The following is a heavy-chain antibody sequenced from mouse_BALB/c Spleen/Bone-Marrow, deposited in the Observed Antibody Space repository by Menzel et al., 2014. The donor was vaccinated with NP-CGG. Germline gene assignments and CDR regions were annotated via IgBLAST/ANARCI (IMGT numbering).Heavy chain of an antibody. CDR3: ARNKGRRGTGATDY. D-gene: IGHD2-14*01. CDR1: GFSLTSYG. CDR2: IWSGGST. V-gene: IGHV2-2*02. J-gene: IGHJ4*01. Sequence: VQLVESGPGLVQPSQSLSITCTVSGFSLTSYGVHWVRQSPGKGLEWLGVIWSGGSTDYNAAFISRLSISKDNSKSQVFFKMNSLQANDTAIYYCARNKGRRGTGATDYWGQGTSVTVSS.